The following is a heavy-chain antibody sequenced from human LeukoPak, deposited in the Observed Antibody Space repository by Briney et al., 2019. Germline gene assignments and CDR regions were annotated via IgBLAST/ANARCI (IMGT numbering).Heavy chain of an antibody. Sequence: GGSLRLSCAASGFTFSDYYMSWIRQAPGKGLEWVSYISSSGSTIYYADSVKGRFTISRDNAKNSLYLQMNSLRAEDTAVYYCAGEHCSGGSCYTHYDYWGQGTLVTVSS. CDR2: ISSSGSTI. V-gene: IGHV3-11*04. D-gene: IGHD2-15*01. CDR1: GFTFSDYY. CDR3: AGEHCSGGSCYTHYDY. J-gene: IGHJ4*02.